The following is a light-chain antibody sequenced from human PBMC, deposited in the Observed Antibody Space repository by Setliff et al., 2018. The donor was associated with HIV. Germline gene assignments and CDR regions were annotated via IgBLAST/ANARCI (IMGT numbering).Light chain of an antibody. CDR3: QQYYASPLT. J-gene: IGKJ4*01. V-gene: IGKV4-1*01. CDR1: QSVLSSSNNKNF. Sequence: DIVMTQSPDSLAVSLGERATINCKSSQSVLSSSNNKNFLAWYQQKSGQPPKLLLYWASTRESGVPDRFSGSGSGTDFTLTISSLQAEDVAVYYCQQYYASPLTFGGGTKVDIK. CDR2: WAS.